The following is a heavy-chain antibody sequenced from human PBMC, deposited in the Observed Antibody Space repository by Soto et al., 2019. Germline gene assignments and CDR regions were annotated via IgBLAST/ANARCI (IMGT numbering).Heavy chain of an antibody. CDR3: AKRDGGYASFDY. V-gene: IGHV3-23*01. J-gene: IGHJ4*02. CDR2: ISDNGRST. Sequence: EVQLLESGGGLVQPGGSLRLSCAASGFTFATHAMGWVRQAPGKGLEWVSGISDNGRSTYYTDSVKGRFTISRDNSRNTLYLQMSSLRVEDTAVYYCAKRDGGYASFDYWGQGILVTVSS. D-gene: IGHD5-12*01. CDR1: GFTFATHA.